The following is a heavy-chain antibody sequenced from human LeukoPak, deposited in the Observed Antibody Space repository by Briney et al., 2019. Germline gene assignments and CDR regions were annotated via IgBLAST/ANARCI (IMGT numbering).Heavy chain of an antibody. D-gene: IGHD5-18*01. J-gene: IGHJ5*02. CDR3: ARREGGYSYGDWFDP. CDR1: GGSISSYY. CDR2: IYYSGST. Sequence: SSETLSLTCTVSGGSISSYYWSWIRQPPGKGLEWIGYIYYSGSTNYNPSLKSRVTISVDTSKNQFFLKLSSVTAADTAVYYCARREGGYSYGDWFDPWGQGTLVTVSS. V-gene: IGHV4-59*08.